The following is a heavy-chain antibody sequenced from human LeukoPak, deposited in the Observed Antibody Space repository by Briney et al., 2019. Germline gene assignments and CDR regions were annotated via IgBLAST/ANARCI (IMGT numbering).Heavy chain of an antibody. CDR1: GFTFSSYG. D-gene: IGHD6-19*01. V-gene: IGHV3-30*02. Sequence: GGSLRLSCAASGFTFSSYGMHWVRQAPGKGLEWVAFIRYDGSNKYYADSVKGRFTISRDNSKNTLYLQMNNLRADDTAVYSCAKISSGWSSPVSRYFDYWGQGTLVTVSS. CDR2: IRYDGSNK. J-gene: IGHJ4*02. CDR3: AKISSGWSSPVSRYFDY.